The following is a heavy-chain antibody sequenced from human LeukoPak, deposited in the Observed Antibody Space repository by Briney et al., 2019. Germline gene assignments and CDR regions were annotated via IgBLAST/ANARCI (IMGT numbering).Heavy chain of an antibody. J-gene: IGHJ4*02. CDR1: GGSFSGYY. V-gene: IGHV4-34*01. Sequence: SETLSLTCAVYGGSFSGYYWSWIRQPPGKGLEWIGEINHSGSTNYNPSLKSRVTISVDTSKNQFSLQLNSVTPEDTAVYYCAREEMATNFWTSPLDYWGQGTLVTVSS. D-gene: IGHD5-24*01. CDR2: INHSGST. CDR3: AREEMATNFWTSPLDY.